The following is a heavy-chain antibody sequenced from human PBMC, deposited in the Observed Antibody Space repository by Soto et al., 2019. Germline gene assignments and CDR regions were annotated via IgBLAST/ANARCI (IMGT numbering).Heavy chain of an antibody. Sequence: EVHLLESGGALVQPGGSLTLSCAASGFSFSDYAMSWVRQAPGKGLEWVSSISRTGDSAYYADSVEGRFAISRDRSKNALSLQMNSLRVEDTAVYYCAKGPDGSGYYHNWFDSWGQGTLITVSS. D-gene: IGHD3-22*01. CDR1: GFSFSDYA. CDR3: AKGPDGSGYYHNWFDS. CDR2: ISRTGDSA. V-gene: IGHV3-23*01. J-gene: IGHJ5*01.